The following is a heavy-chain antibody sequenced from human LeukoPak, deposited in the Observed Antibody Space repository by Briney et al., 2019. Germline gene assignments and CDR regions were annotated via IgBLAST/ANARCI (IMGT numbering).Heavy chain of an antibody. CDR3: ARDLRDGFDY. CDR1: GGTFSTYG. V-gene: IGHV1-69*04. CDR2: IIPILGIA. Sequence: SVKVSCKASGGTFSTYGISWVRQAPGQGLEWMGRIIPILGIANYAQKFQGRVTITADKSTSTAYMELSSLRSEDTAVYYCARDLRDGFDYWGQGTLVTVSS. J-gene: IGHJ4*02. D-gene: IGHD5-24*01.